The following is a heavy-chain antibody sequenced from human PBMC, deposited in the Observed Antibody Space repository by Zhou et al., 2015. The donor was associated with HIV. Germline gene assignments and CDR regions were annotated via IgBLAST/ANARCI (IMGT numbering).Heavy chain of an antibody. CDR2: ITPILGTR. D-gene: IGHD3-10*01. CDR1: GDTFSAYS. CDR3: ARDPYRPRGSGNYYYAMDV. Sequence: QVQLVQSGAEVKKPGSSVKVSCKTSGDTFSAYSISWVRQAPGQGLEWMGVITPILGTRKYAQKFQGRVTITADESTNTAYMDLSSLRSDDTAVYYCARDPYRPRGSGNYYYAMDVWGQGTTVTVSS. V-gene: IGHV1-69*01. J-gene: IGHJ6*02.